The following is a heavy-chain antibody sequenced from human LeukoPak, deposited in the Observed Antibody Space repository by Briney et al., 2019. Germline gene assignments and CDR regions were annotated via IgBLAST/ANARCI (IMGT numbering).Heavy chain of an antibody. D-gene: IGHD3-22*01. CDR3: ARGRKGDTYYYDSSGYYYLDY. CDR1: GGTFSSYA. Sequence: SVKVSCKASGGTFSSYAISWVRQAPGQGLEWMGGIIPIFGTANYAQKFQGRVTITADEPTSTAYMELSSLRSEDTAVYYCARGRKGDTYYYDSSGYYYLDYWGQGTLVTVSS. V-gene: IGHV1-69*13. J-gene: IGHJ4*02. CDR2: IIPIFGTA.